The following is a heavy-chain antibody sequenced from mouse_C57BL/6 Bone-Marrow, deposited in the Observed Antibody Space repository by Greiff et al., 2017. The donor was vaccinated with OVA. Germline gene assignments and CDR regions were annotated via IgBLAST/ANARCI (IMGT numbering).Heavy chain of an antibody. CDR3: AREGSAGGYYGSSYYYAMDY. V-gene: IGHV1-52*01. CDR1: GYTFTSYW. J-gene: IGHJ4*01. D-gene: IGHD1-1*01. Sequence: QVQLQQPGAELVRPGSSVKLSCKASGYTFTSYWMHWVKQRPIQGLEWIGNIDPSDSETHYNQKFKDKATLTVDKSSSTAYMQLSSLTSEDSAVYYCAREGSAGGYYGSSYYYAMDYWGQGTSVTVSS. CDR2: IDPSDSET.